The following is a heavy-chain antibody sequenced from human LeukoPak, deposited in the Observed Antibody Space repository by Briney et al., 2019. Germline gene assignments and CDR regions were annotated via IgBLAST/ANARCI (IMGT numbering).Heavy chain of an antibody. D-gene: IGHD3-22*01. CDR2: IIPILGIA. J-gene: IGHJ6*02. Sequence: SVTVSCKASGGTFSSYAISWVRQAPGQGLEWMGRIIPILGIANYAQKFQGRVTITADKSTSTAYMELSSLRSEDTAAYYCAREDTMIARYMDVWGQGTTVTVSS. CDR1: GGTFSSYA. CDR3: AREDTMIARYMDV. V-gene: IGHV1-69*04.